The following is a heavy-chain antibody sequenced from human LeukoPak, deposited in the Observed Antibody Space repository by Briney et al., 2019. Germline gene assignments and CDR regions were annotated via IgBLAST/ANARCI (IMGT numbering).Heavy chain of an antibody. D-gene: IGHD2-15*01. CDR2: IYYSGST. V-gene: IGHV4-39*01. CDR1: GGSISSSSYY. CDR3: ARLRVVAAPDY. J-gene: IGHJ4*02. Sequence: SETLSLTCTVSGGSISSSSYYWGWIRQPPGKGLAWIGSIYYSGSTYYNPSLKSRVTISVDTSKNQFSLKLSSVTAADTAVYYCARLRVVAAPDYWGQGTLVTVSS.